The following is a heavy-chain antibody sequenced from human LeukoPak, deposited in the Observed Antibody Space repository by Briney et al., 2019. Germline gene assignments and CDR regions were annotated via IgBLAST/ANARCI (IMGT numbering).Heavy chain of an antibody. D-gene: IGHD1-1*01. CDR1: GYTFTSYG. V-gene: IGHV1-18*01. Sequence: GASVKVSCKASGYTFTSYGISWVRQAPGQGLEWMGWISAYNGNTNYAQKLQGSVTMTTDTSTSTAYMELRSLRSDDTAVYYCARAVPKAYYYYGMDVWGQGTTVTVSS. J-gene: IGHJ6*02. CDR2: ISAYNGNT. CDR3: ARAVPKAYYYYGMDV.